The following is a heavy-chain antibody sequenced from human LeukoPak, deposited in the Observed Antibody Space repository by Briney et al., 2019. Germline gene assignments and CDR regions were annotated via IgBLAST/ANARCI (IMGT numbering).Heavy chain of an antibody. D-gene: IGHD1-1*01. CDR3: ARDWILDC. CDR2: IYYSGTT. J-gene: IGHJ4*02. V-gene: IGHV4-59*01. Sequence: PSETLSLTCTVSGGSIRSFYWSWIRQPPGKGLEYIGHIYYSGTTKYNPSLKSRVSISVDTSKSQFSLKLSSVTAADTAVYYCARDWILDCWGQGTLVTVSS. CDR1: GGSIRSFY.